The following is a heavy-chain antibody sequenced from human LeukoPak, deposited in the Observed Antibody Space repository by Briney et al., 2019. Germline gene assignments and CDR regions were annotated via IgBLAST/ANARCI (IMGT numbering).Heavy chain of an antibody. J-gene: IGHJ6*04. CDR2: IYHSGST. V-gene: IGHV4-4*02. CDR3: ARDRYDILTGWALYGMDV. CDR1: GGSISSSNW. Sequence: SGTLSLTCAVSGGSISSSNWWSWVRQPPGTGLEWIGEIYHSGSTNYNPSLKSRVTISVDKSKNQFSLKLSSVTAADTAVYYCARDRYDILTGWALYGMDVWGKGTTVTVSS. D-gene: IGHD3-9*01.